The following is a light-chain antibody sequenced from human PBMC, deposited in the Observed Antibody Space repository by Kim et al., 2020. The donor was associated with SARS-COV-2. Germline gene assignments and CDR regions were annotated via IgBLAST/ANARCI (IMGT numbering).Light chain of an antibody. CDR1: QSVLYSSNNKNY. Sequence: DIVMTQSPDSLAVSLGERATINCKSSQSVLYSSNNKNYLAWYQQKPGQPPKLLIYWASTRESGVPDRFSGSGSGTDFTLTISSLQAEDVAVYYCQQDYSTWYTFGQGTKLEI. V-gene: IGKV4-1*01. CDR3: QQDYSTWYT. CDR2: WAS. J-gene: IGKJ2*01.